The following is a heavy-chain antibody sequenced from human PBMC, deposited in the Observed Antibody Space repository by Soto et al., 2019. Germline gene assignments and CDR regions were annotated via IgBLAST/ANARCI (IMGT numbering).Heavy chain of an antibody. D-gene: IGHD5-18*01. CDR2: ISYDGTDK. CDR1: GFTFSSYG. Sequence: GGSVRLSCAASGFTFSSYGIHWVRQAPGKGLEWVALISYDGTDKYYADSVKGRFTISRDNSKNTLYLQMSSLGPEDTAVYYCVKERYAQLWLEDYGMDVWGQGTTVTVS. J-gene: IGHJ6*02. V-gene: IGHV3-30*18. CDR3: VKERYAQLWLEDYGMDV.